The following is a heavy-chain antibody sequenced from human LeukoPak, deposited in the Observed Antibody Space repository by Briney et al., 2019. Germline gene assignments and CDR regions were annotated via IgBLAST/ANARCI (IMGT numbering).Heavy chain of an antibody. CDR2: ISSSSSYI. V-gene: IGHV3-21*01. CDR3: AREHDDSSVTWGY. D-gene: IGHD3-22*01. Sequence: GGSLRLSCAASGFTFSSYSMNWVRQAPGKGLEWVSSISSSSSYIYYADSVKGRFTISRDNSKNTLYLQMNSLRAEDTAVYYCAREHDDSSVTWGYWGQGTLVTVSS. CDR1: GFTFSSYS. J-gene: IGHJ4*02.